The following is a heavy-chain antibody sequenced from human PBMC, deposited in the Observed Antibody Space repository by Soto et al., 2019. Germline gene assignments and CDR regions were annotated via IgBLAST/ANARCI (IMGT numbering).Heavy chain of an antibody. Sequence: EVQLVESGGGLVQPGRSLRLSCAASGFTFDDYAMHLVRQAPWKGLEWVSGISWNSVTIGYADSVKGRFTISRDNAKNSLYLRMNRLRAEDTALYYCAKDYGSSTTCYFDYWGQGTLVTVSS. J-gene: IGHJ4*02. CDR2: ISWNSVTI. CDR1: GFTFDDYA. CDR3: AKDYGSSTTCYFDY. V-gene: IGHV3-9*01. D-gene: IGHD2-2*01.